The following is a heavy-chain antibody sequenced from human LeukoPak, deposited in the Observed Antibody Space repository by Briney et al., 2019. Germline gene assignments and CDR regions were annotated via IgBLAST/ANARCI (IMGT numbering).Heavy chain of an antibody. V-gene: IGHV3-48*03. Sequence: GGSLRLSRAASGFTFSSYEMNWVRQAPGKGLEWVSYISSSGSTIYYADSVKGRFTISRDNAKNSLYLQMNSLRAEDTAVYYCARGYGSGSFFDYWGQGTLVTVSS. J-gene: IGHJ4*02. D-gene: IGHD3-10*01. CDR3: ARGYGSGSFFDY. CDR2: ISSSGSTI. CDR1: GFTFSSYE.